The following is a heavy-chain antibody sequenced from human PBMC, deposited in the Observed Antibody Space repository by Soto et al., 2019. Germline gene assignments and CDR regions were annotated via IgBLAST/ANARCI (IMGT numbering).Heavy chain of an antibody. CDR2: INHSGST. Sequence: SETLSLTCAVYGGSFSVYYWSWIRQPLGKGLEWIGEINHSGSTNYNPSLKSRVTISVDTSKSQFSLKLSSVTAADTAVYYCARGGTYYDFWSGYYESPYMDVWGKGTTVTVSS. D-gene: IGHD3-3*01. J-gene: IGHJ6*03. V-gene: IGHV4-34*01. CDR1: GGSFSVYY. CDR3: ARGGTYYDFWSGYYESPYMDV.